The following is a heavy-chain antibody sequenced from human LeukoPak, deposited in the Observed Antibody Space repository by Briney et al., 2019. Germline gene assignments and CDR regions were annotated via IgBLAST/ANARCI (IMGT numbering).Heavy chain of an antibody. V-gene: IGHV3-66*02. J-gene: IGHJ4*02. CDR1: GFAVSNNY. CDR2: IYSDGSP. D-gene: IGHD2-21*02. Sequence: GGSLRLSCAASGFAVSNNYMSWVRQAPGKGLEWVSVIYSDGSPYYADSVKGRFTISRDNSKNTLSLQMNSLRAEDTALYYCARGFVLGAAKNYFDYWGQGALVTVSS. CDR3: ARGFVLGAAKNYFDY.